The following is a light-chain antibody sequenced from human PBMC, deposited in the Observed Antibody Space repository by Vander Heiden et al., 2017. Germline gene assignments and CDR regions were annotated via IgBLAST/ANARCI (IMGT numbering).Light chain of an antibody. CDR3: QQNYSPPLT. CDR2: VAS. J-gene: IGKJ2*01. Sequence: DTQITQSPASLSSSVGDIVTITCRASQSINSYLNWYQQKPGKAPKLLIYVASSLHTGVPPRFSGSGSGTDFTLTISSLEPEDFATYYCQQNYSPPLTFGQGTKLEIK. CDR1: QSINSY. V-gene: IGKV1-39*01.